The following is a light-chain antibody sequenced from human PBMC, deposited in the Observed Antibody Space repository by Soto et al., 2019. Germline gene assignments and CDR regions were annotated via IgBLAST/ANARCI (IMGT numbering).Light chain of an antibody. J-gene: IGKJ3*01. CDR2: AAS. CDR1: QSISSY. CDR3: QQSYRTPL. V-gene: IGKV1-39*01. Sequence: DIHMSQSPSSLSASVGYRLTITCRASQSISSYLNWYQQKPGKAPKLLIYAASNLQSGVPSKLSGSGSGTDFTLSISSLQPEDYATYYCQQSYRTPLFGPGTKVDIK.